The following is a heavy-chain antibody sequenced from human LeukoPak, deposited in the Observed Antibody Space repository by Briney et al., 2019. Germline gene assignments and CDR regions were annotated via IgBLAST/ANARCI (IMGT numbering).Heavy chain of an antibody. V-gene: IGHV4-59*08. CDR2: IYYSGST. J-gene: IGHJ4*02. Sequence: SGTLSLTCTVSGGSISSYYWSWTRQPPGKGLEWIGYIYYSGSTNYNPSLKSRVTISVDTSKNQFSLKLSSVTAADTAVYYCARHLDYGDYGVIDFWGQGTLVTVSS. CDR1: GGSISSYY. D-gene: IGHD4-17*01. CDR3: ARHLDYGDYGVIDF.